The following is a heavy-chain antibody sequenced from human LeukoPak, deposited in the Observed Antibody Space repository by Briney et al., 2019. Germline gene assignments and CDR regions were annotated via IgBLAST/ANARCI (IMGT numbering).Heavy chain of an antibody. CDR2: IYYSGST. D-gene: IGHD5-24*01. CDR3: ARGVEMATIKVWFDH. CDR1: GVSISSSSYY. Sequence: SETLSLTCTVSGVSISSSSYYWGWIRQPPGKAREWMGSIYYSGSTYYNPSLKSRLTISVDTSKKQFYLKLSSVTAADTAVYYCARGVEMATIKVWFDHWGQGTLVTVSS. J-gene: IGHJ5*02. V-gene: IGHV4-39*07.